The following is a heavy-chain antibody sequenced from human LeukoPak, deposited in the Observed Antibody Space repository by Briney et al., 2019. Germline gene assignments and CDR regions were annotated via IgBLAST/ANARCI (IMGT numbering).Heavy chain of an antibody. Sequence: GGSLRLSCAASGFTFSSYDMYWVRQATGKGLEWVSAIGTAGDTYYPGSVKGRFTISRENAKNSLYLQMNSPRVGDTAVYYCVRGPYCSGGSCYGHFDYWGQGTLVTASS. J-gene: IGHJ4*02. CDR3: VRGPYCSGGSCYGHFDY. CDR2: IGTAGDT. V-gene: IGHV3-13*01. CDR1: GFTFSSYD. D-gene: IGHD2-15*01.